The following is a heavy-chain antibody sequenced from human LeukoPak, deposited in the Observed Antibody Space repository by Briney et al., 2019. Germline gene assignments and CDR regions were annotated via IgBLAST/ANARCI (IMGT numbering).Heavy chain of an antibody. CDR3: ARDTLNGPFVISLDY. CDR2: ISSDGHVE. CDR1: GFSSASYE. D-gene: IGHD3-9*01. Sequence: GGSLRLSCAASGFSSASYEMNWVRQAPGKGPEWVSHISSDGHVETYVDSVRGRFTMSRDNAKDLLFLQMNGLRAEDTAVYYCARDTLNGPFVISLDYWGQGALVTVSS. J-gene: IGHJ4*02. V-gene: IGHV3-48*03.